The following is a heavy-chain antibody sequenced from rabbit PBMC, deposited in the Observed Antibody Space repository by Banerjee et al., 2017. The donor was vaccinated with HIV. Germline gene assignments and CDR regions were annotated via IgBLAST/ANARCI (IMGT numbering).Heavy chain of an antibody. CDR2: IYTGSSGST. D-gene: IGHD6-1*01. V-gene: IGHV1S45*01. CDR3: ARAGDADYGYVNYFNL. Sequence: QEHLEESGGDLVKPEGSLTLTCKAAGFTISSNYWINWVRQAPGKGLEWIACIYTGSSGSTYYASWAKGRFTISKTSSTTVTLQMTSLTAADTATYFCARAGDADYGYVNYFNLWGQGTLVTVS. CDR1: GFTISSNYW. J-gene: IGHJ4*01.